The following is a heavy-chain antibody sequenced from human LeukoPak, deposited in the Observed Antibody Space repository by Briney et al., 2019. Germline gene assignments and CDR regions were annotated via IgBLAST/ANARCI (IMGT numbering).Heavy chain of an antibody. D-gene: IGHD6-6*01. CDR1: GYTFTSYA. Sequence: ASVKVSCKASGYTFTSYAMHWVRQAPGQRLEWMGWINAGNGNTKYSQKFQGRVTITRDTSASTVYMELSSLRSEDTAVYYCARSGRYSSSSGAFDIWGQGTMVTVSS. CDR3: ARSGRYSSSSGAFDI. V-gene: IGHV1-3*01. J-gene: IGHJ3*02. CDR2: INAGNGNT.